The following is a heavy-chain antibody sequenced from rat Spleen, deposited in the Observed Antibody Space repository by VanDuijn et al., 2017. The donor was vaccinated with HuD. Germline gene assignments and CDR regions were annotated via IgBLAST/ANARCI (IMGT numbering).Heavy chain of an antibody. CDR2: IKAKSNNYAT. V-gene: IGHV6-6*01. CDR1: GFTFSTAW. Sequence: EVQVLESGGGLVQPGNSLKFSCATSGFTFSTAWMYWYRQFPEKRLEWVARIKAKSNNYATDYTESVKGRFTISRDDSKSSIYLQMNNLKEEDTAIYYCVRLSGLDYVMDAWGQGVMVTVSS. J-gene: IGHJ2*01. D-gene: IGHD1-12*01. CDR3: VRLSGLDYVMDA.